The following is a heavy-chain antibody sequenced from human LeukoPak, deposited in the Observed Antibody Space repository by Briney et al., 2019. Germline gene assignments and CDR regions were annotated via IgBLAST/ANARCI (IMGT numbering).Heavy chain of an antibody. Sequence: GGSLRLSCPASGFTFSSYAMYWVRQSPGKGLEWVAVISYDGSNKYYADSVKGRFTISRDNSKNTLYLQMNSLRAEDTAAYYCARDARTVGITMIVVGFDYWGQGTLVTVSS. CDR1: GFTFSSYA. J-gene: IGHJ4*02. D-gene: IGHD3-22*01. V-gene: IGHV3-30*04. CDR2: ISYDGSNK. CDR3: ARDARTVGITMIVVGFDY.